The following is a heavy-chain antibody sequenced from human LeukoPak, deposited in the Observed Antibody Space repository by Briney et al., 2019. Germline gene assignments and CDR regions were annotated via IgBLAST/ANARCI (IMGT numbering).Heavy chain of an antibody. D-gene: IGHD2-15*01. J-gene: IGHJ4*02. Sequence: ASVKVSCKASGYTFTSYAISWVRQAPGQGLEWMGGIIPIFGTANYAQKFQGRVTITADKSTSTAYVELSSLRSEDTAVYYCARDEGGTGPQYYFGYWGQGTLVTVSS. CDR1: GYTFTSYA. CDR3: ARDEGGTGPQYYFGY. V-gene: IGHV1-69*06. CDR2: IIPIFGTA.